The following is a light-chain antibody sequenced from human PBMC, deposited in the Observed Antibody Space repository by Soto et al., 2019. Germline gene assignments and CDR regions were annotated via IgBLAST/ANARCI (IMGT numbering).Light chain of an antibody. J-gene: IGKJ5*01. V-gene: IGKV3-20*01. Sequence: EIVLTQSPGTLSVSPGERATVSCRSSQTVSSGFLAWYQQKVGQAPRLLIYGASTRATGIPDRFSGSGSGTDFTLTIDRLEPEDFAVYYCQQYGSSPPITFGQGTRLEIK. CDR3: QQYGSSPPIT. CDR2: GAS. CDR1: QTVSSGF.